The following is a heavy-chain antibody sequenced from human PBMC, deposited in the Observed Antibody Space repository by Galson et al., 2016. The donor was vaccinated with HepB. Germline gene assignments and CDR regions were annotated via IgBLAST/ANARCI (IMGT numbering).Heavy chain of an antibody. Sequence: QSGAEVKKPGESLKISCKGSGYTFTRYWIGWVRQMPGKGLESMGIIYPGDPDTRYSPSVQGQVTMSADKSISTAYLQWSSLKAADTAMYYCARFYESTGDCDYWGQGTLVTVSS. CDR1: GYTFTRYW. D-gene: IGHD3-22*01. J-gene: IGHJ4*02. V-gene: IGHV5-51*01. CDR2: IYPGDPDT. CDR3: ARFYESTGDCDY.